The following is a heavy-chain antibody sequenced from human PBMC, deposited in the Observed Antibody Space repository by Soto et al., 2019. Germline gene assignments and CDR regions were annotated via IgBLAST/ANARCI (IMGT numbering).Heavy chain of an antibody. D-gene: IGHD5-12*01. V-gene: IGHV3-30-3*01. CDR2: ISYDGSNK. CDR1: GCTFSSYS. Sequence: QVQLVESGGGVVQPVRSLRLSCAASGCTFSSYSIHWVRQAPGKGLEWVAVISYDGSNKYYADAVKGRFTISRDNSQHTMYLQMNSLRAEDTAVYYCTRRNIVATIWCVDYWGQGTLVTVSS. J-gene: IGHJ4*02. CDR3: TRRNIVATIWCVDY.